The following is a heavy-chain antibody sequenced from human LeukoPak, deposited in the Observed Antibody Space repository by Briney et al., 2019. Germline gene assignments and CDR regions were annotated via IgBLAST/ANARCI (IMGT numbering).Heavy chain of an antibody. CDR1: GYTFTGYY. Sequence: GASVKVSCKASGYTFTGYYMHWVRQAPGQGLEWMGWINPNSGGTNYAQKFQGRVTMTRDTSISTAYMELSRLRSDDTAVYYCAREMYGTYYYDSSGYYSPNWLDPWGQGTLVTVSS. D-gene: IGHD3-22*01. CDR3: AREMYGTYYYDSSGYYSPNWLDP. J-gene: IGHJ5*02. CDR2: INPNSGGT. V-gene: IGHV1-2*02.